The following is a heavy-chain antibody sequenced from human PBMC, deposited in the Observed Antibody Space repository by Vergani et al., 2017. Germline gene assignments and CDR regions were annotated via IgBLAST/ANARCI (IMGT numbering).Heavy chain of an antibody. CDR3: AGDNYYVSVGYPGY. CDR2: ISSSGSTI. V-gene: IGHV3-11*01. J-gene: IGHJ4*02. CDR1: GFTFSDYY. D-gene: IGHD3-22*01. Sequence: QVQLVESGGGLVKPGGSLRLSCAASGFTFSDYYMSWIRQAPGKGLEWVSYISSSGSTIYHADSVKGRFTISRDNATNSLYLQMNGLRAGDTAVYYCAGDNYYVSVGYPGYWGQGTLVTVSS.